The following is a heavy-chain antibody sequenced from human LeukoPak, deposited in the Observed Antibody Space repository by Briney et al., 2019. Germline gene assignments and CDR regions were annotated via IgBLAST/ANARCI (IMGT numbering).Heavy chain of an antibody. Sequence: GASVKVSCKASGYTFTGYYMHWVRQAPGQGLEWMGWINPNSGGTNYAQKFQGRVTMTRDTSISTAYMELSRLRSDDTAVYYCARDYPSIAASSHDAFDIWGQGTMVTVSS. D-gene: IGHD6-13*01. CDR1: GYTFTGYY. CDR3: ARDYPSIAASSHDAFDI. CDR2: INPNSGGT. J-gene: IGHJ3*02. V-gene: IGHV1-2*02.